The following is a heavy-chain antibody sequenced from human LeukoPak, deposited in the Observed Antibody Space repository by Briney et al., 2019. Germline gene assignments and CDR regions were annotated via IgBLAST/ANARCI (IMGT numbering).Heavy chain of an antibody. CDR2: ISSSSSYI. D-gene: IGHD5-18*01. CDR1: GFTFSSYS. CDR3: ARAGQLWLYGDFYY. J-gene: IGHJ4*02. V-gene: IGHV3-21*01. Sequence: PGGTLRLSCAASGFTFSSYSMNCVPQAPGKGLEWVSSISSSSSYIYYADSRKGRFTISRDNARNSLYLQMNGLRADDRAVYYCARAGQLWLYGDFYYWGEGALVTVSS.